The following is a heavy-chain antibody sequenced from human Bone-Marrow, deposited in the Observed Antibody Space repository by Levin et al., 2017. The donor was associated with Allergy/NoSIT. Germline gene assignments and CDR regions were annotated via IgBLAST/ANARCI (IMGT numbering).Heavy chain of an antibody. CDR1: GFTFSNYY. CDR3: ARGGCSSTSCLDN. D-gene: IGHD2-2*01. V-gene: IGHV3-74*01. CDR2: VISDGSIT. J-gene: IGHJ4*02. Sequence: AGGSLRLSCAASGFTFSNYYMHWVRQAPGKGLVWVSRVISDGSITDYADSVKGRFTISRDNARNTLYLQMNSLRAEDTAVYYCARGGCSSTSCLDNWGQGILVTVSS.